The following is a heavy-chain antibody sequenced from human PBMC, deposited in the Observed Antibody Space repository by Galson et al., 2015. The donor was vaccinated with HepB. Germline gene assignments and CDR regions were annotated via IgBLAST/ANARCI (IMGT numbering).Heavy chain of an antibody. D-gene: IGHD3-10*01. CDR1: GGSISSSTYY. Sequence: QVQLQESGPGLVKPSETLSLTCTVSGGSISSSTYYWGWIRQPPGKGLEWIGSIYYSGSTYYNPSLKSRVTISVDTSKNQFSLKLSSVTAADTAVYYCARLWFGELWGRGWFGPWGQGTLVTVSS. J-gene: IGHJ5*02. V-gene: IGHV4-39*01. CDR3: ARLWFGELWGRGWFGP. CDR2: IYYSGST.